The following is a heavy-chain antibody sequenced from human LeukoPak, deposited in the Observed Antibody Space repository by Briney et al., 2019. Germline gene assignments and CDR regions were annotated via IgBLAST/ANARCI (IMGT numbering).Heavy chain of an antibody. J-gene: IGHJ4*02. CDR1: GFTFSSYA. V-gene: IGHV3-23*01. Sequence: GSLRLSXAASGFTFSSYAMSWVRQAPGKGLEWVSAISGSGGSTYYADSVKGRFTISRDNSKNTLYLQMNSLRAEDTAVYYCAKKWSGWYYFDYWGQGTLVTVSS. D-gene: IGHD6-19*01. CDR3: AKKWSGWYYFDY. CDR2: ISGSGGST.